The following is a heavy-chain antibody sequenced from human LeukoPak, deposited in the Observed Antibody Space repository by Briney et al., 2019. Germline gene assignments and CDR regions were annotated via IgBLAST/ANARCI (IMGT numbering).Heavy chain of an antibody. CDR3: ARSPPSRITGTADY. J-gene: IGHJ4*02. CDR2: ISAYNGNT. V-gene: IGHV1-18*01. Sequence: GASVKVSCKASGYTFTSYGISWVRQAPGQGLEWMGWISAYNGNTNYAQKLQGRVTMTTDTSTSTAYMELRSLRSDDTAVYYCARSPPSRITGTADYWGQGTLVTVSS. D-gene: IGHD1-20*01. CDR1: GYTFTSYG.